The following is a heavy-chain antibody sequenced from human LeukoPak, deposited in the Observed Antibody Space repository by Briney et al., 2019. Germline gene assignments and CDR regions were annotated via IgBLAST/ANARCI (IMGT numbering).Heavy chain of an antibody. CDR3: TRRRVTYSNSSGRSRYYFDY. CDR1: GYTFSTYW. CDR2: IYSGDSDR. J-gene: IGHJ4*02. D-gene: IGHD6-6*01. Sequence: GESLKISCKVSGYTFSTYWIGWVRQMPGKGLEWMGIIYSGDSDRRYSPSFQGQVTMSADKSISTAYLQWSSLKASDTAMYFCTRRRVTYSNSSGRSRYYFDYWGRGTLVTVSS. V-gene: IGHV5-51*01.